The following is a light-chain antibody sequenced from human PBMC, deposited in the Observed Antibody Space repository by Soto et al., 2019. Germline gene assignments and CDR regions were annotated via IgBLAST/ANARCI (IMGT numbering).Light chain of an antibody. J-gene: IGKJ1*01. Sequence: EIGLTQSPGTLSFSPGERPTLACGSSQSLRSSLAWYQQKPGQAPRLLIYGASTRATGIPARFSGSGSGTEFTLTISSPQSEDFAVYYCQQYNNWLWTFGQGTKVDIK. CDR3: QQYNNWLWT. CDR2: GAS. V-gene: IGKV3-15*01. CDR1: QSLRSS.